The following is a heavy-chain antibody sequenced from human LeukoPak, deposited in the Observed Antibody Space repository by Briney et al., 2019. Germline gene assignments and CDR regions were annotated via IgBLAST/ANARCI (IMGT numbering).Heavy chain of an antibody. CDR2: INHSGST. CDR3: ASGQGWLTDR. V-gene: IGHV4-34*01. D-gene: IGHD5-12*01. J-gene: IGHJ5*02. CDR1: GGSFSGYY. Sequence: PSETLSLTCAVYGGSFSGYYWSWIRQPPGKGLEWIGEINHSGSTNYNPSLKSRVTISVDTSKNQFFLQLSSVTAADTAVYHCASGQGWLTDRWGRGTLVAVSS.